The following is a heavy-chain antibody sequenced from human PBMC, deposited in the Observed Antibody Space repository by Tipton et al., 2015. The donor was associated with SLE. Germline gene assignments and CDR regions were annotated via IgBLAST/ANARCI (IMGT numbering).Heavy chain of an antibody. D-gene: IGHD3-16*01. Sequence: TLSLTCTVSGGSISSSSYYWSWIRQPPGKGLEWIGEINHSGSTNYNPSLKSRVTISVDTSKNQFSLKLSSVTAADTAVYYCARWARGFDYWGQGTLVTVSS. CDR3: ARWARGFDY. V-gene: IGHV4-39*07. CDR1: GGSISSSSYY. CDR2: INHSGST. J-gene: IGHJ4*02.